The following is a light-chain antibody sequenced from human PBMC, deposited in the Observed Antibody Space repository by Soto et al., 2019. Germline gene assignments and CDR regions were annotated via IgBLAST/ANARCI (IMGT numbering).Light chain of an antibody. V-gene: IGLV1-51*01. Sequence: QAVVTQPPSVSEAPGQKVTISCSGSSSNIGNNYVSWYQQLPGTAPKLLIYDNNKRPSGIPDRFSGSKSGTSATLGITGRQTGDEADYYCGTWDPSLSAVVFGGGTKVTVL. CDR2: DNN. CDR3: GTWDPSLSAVV. CDR1: SSNIGNNY. J-gene: IGLJ2*01.